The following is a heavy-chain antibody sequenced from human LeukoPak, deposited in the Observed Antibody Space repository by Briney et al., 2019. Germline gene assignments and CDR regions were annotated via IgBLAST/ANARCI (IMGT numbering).Heavy chain of an antibody. V-gene: IGHV4-4*02. J-gene: IGHJ4*02. D-gene: IGHD2-15*01. CDR3: AGGWFRPLGDY. CDR2: VYYTGGGNN. Sequence: SGTLSLTCTVSGGSLSTTSWWVWLRQPPGQGLEWIGEVYYTGGGNNNYNPSLKSRATISIDTSKNQFSLKLSSVTAADTAVYYCAGGWFRPLGDYWGQGTLVTVSS. CDR1: GGSLSTTSW.